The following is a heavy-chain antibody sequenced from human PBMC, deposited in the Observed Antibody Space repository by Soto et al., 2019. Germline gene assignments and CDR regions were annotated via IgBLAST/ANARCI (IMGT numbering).Heavy chain of an antibody. CDR3: ARVKRAYSYGSAQLYFYKCMDD. V-gene: IGHV6-1*01. Sequence: SQTLSLTCDVSGDSVSSSVAAWNWIRQSPSRGLEWLGRTYYRSKWYNDYAVSVKSRITITADPSKNQFSLQLNSVTPEDTAVYFCARVKRAYSYGSAQLYFYKCMDDWRQ. CDR1: GDSVSSSVAA. D-gene: IGHD3-10*01. J-gene: IGHJ6*03. CDR2: TYYRSKWYN.